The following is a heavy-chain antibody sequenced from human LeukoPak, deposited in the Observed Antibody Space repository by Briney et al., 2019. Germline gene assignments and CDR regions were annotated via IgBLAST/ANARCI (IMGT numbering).Heavy chain of an antibody. Sequence: GGSLRLSCAASGSTFSSYSMNWVRQAPGKGLEWVSYITSRSTTIYYADSVKGRFTISRDNAKNSLYLQMNSLRAEDTAVYYCARDLDTYYGMDVWGQGTTVTVSS. J-gene: IGHJ6*02. D-gene: IGHD5-18*01. CDR3: ARDLDTYYGMDV. CDR1: GSTFSSYS. CDR2: ITSRSTTI. V-gene: IGHV3-48*01.